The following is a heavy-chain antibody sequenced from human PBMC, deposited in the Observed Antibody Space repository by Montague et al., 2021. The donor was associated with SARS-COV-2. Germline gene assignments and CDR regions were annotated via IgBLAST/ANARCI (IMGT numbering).Heavy chain of an antibody. J-gene: IGHJ4*02. CDR2: IYSGGSST. D-gene: IGHD6-19*01. CDR1: GFTFSSYA. CDR3: AKDSSGWYVDYFDY. V-gene: IGHV3-23*03. Sequence: SVILSCAASGFTFSSYAMSWVRQAPVKGLEWVSVIYSGGSSTYYXDSVKGRFTISRDNSKNTLLLQMNSLRAEDTAVYYCAKDSSGWYVDYFDYWGQGTLVTVSS.